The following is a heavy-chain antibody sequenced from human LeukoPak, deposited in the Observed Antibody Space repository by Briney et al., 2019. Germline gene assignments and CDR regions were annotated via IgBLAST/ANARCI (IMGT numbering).Heavy chain of an antibody. Sequence: SETLSLTCAVYGGSFSGYYWSWIRQPPGKGLEWIGEINHSGSTNYNPSLKSRVTMSVDTSKNQFSLKLSSVTAADTAVYYCARGPEGFWSGYYRAWFDPWGQGTLVTVSS. D-gene: IGHD3-3*01. CDR3: ARGPEGFWSGYYRAWFDP. CDR1: GGSFSGYY. J-gene: IGHJ5*02. V-gene: IGHV4-34*01. CDR2: INHSGST.